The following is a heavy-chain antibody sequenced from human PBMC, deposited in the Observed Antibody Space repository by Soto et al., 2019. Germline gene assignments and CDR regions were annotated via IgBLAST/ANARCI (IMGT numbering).Heavy chain of an antibody. Sequence: ASVKVSCKASGYTFTGYYMHWVRQAPGQGLEWMGWINPNSGGTNYAQKFQGWVTMTRDTSISKAYMELSRLRSDDTAVYYCARDQNHCGGDCVPYGMDVWGQGTTVTVSS. D-gene: IGHD2-21*02. V-gene: IGHV1-2*04. J-gene: IGHJ6*02. CDR1: GYTFTGYY. CDR3: ARDQNHCGGDCVPYGMDV. CDR2: INPNSGGT.